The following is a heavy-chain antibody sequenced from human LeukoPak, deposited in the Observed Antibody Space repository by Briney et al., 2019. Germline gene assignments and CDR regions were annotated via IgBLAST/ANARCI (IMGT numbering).Heavy chain of an antibody. V-gene: IGHV3-23*01. CDR2: NSPSGGIT. CDR1: GFTFSSHG. D-gene: IGHD3-16*01. J-gene: IGHJ1*01. Sequence: GGSLRLSCAPSGFTFSSHGMNWVRQAPGKGLEWLSGNSPSGGITYHTDSGKGRFTIARDNSKNTLSLQINRQRAEHTAMSYCAKDDDRGRYKQWGQGHLVTVS. CDR3: AKDDDRGRYKQ.